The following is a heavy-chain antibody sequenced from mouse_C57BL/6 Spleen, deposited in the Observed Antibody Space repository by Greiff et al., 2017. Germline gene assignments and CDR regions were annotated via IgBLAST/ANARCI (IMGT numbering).Heavy chain of an antibody. Sequence: QVQLQQSGPELVKPGASVKISCKASGYTFTDYYINWVKQRHGQGLEWIGWIFPGSGSTYYNEKFKGKATLTVDKSSSTAYMLLSSLTSEDSAVYFCARSGYYDYDGFAYWGQGTLVTVSA. J-gene: IGHJ3*01. CDR2: IFPGSGST. CDR3: ARSGYYDYDGFAY. D-gene: IGHD2-4*01. CDR1: GYTFTDYY. V-gene: IGHV1-75*01.